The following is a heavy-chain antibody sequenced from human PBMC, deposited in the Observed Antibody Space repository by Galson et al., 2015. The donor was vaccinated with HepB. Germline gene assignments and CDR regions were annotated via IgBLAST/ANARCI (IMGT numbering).Heavy chain of an antibody. V-gene: IGHV3-23*01. CDR2: ITPSGDNT. CDR1: GFTFSYYA. J-gene: IGHJ4*01. Sequence: SLRLSCAASGFTFSYYAMSWVRQAPGKGLEWVSAITPSGDNTNSADSMKGRFTISRDNSKNTLFLQMNSLRPDDTAIYFCAKVFPEKTDGWYRQALYYFDSWGHGTRVTVSS. D-gene: IGHD6-19*01. CDR3: AKVFPEKTDGWYRQALYYFDS.